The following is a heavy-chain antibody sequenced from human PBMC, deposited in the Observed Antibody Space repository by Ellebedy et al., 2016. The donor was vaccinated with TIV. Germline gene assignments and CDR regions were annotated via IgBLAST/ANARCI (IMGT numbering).Heavy chain of an antibody. D-gene: IGHD3/OR15-3a*01. CDR2: MNPNTGET. CDR3: ARRGDDFYYNALDV. CDR1: GYSLTRYH. V-gene: IGHV1-8*01. Sequence: AASVKVSCKASGYSLTRYHINWVRQATGQGLEWMAWMNPNTGETGYAQKFQGRLTMTKNTSINTAYMELSSLRSEDTAVYYCARRGDDFYYNALDVWGQGTMVTVSS. J-gene: IGHJ6*02.